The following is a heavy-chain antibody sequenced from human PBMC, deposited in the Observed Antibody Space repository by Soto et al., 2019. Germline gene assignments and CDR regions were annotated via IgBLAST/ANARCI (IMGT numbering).Heavy chain of an antibody. V-gene: IGHV3-23*01. CDR3: AKTPPGYCSSTSCYSFDY. J-gene: IGHJ4*02. CDR1: GFTFSSYA. D-gene: IGHD2-2*01. CDR2: ISGSGGST. Sequence: GGSLRLSCAASGFTFSSYAMSWVRQAPGKGLEWVSAISGSGGSTYYADSVKGRFTISRDNSKNTLYLQMNSLRAEDTAVFYCAKTPPGYCSSTSCYSFDYWGQGTLVTVSS.